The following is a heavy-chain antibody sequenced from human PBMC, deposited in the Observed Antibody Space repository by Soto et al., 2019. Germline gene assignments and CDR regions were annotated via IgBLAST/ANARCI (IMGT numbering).Heavy chain of an antibody. CDR2: ISSSSGHI. V-gene: IGHV3-21*01. CDR1: GFTFSTYS. D-gene: IGHD3-3*01. CDR3: ATRPLNYDFWSGYPQPLGYYYGMDV. J-gene: IGHJ6*02. Sequence: PGGSLRLSCVTSGFTFSTYSMKWVRQAPGRGLEWVSSISSSSGHIYFADSVKGRFTISRDNAKNSLYLQMNSLRAEDTAVYYCATRPLNYDFWSGYPQPLGYYYGMDVWGQGTTVTVSS.